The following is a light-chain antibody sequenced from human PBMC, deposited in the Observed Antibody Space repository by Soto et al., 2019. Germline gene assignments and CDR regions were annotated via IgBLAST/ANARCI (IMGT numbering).Light chain of an antibody. Sequence: DIVLTPSPTTLSVSPGERATLSCRASQSVSSYLAWYQQKPGQAPRLLIYDASNRATGIPARFRGSGSGTDFTLTISSLEPEDFAVYYCQQRSNRLTFGGGTKVDIK. CDR1: QSVSSY. CDR3: QQRSNRLT. V-gene: IGKV3-11*01. J-gene: IGKJ4*01. CDR2: DAS.